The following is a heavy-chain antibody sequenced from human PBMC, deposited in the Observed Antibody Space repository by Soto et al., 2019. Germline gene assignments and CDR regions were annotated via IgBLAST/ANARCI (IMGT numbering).Heavy chain of an antibody. CDR2: IAYDGSDK. CDR1: GFTFSSYI. Sequence: QVQLVESGGGVVQPGRSLRLSCAASGFTFSSYIMRWVRQAPGEGLESVAVIAYDGSDKYYADSVKGRFTISRDNSKNTLFLQMNSLGAEDMAVYYCARALGGYYGVDVWGQGTSVTVSS. V-gene: IGHV3-30-3*01. CDR3: ARALGGYYGVDV. J-gene: IGHJ6*02.